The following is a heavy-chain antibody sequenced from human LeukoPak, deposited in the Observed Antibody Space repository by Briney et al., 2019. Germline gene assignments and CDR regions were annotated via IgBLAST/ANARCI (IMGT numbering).Heavy chain of an antibody. Sequence: GGSLRLSCAVSGFTFSSYGMSWVRQAPGKGLEWVSAISGSGGSTYYADSVKGRFTISRDNSKNTLYLQMNSLRAEDTAVYYCAKDDRKSTYYDILTGYHPFDYWGQGTLVTVSS. J-gene: IGHJ4*02. V-gene: IGHV3-23*01. D-gene: IGHD3-9*01. CDR1: GFTFSSYG. CDR2: ISGSGGST. CDR3: AKDDRKSTYYDILTGYHPFDY.